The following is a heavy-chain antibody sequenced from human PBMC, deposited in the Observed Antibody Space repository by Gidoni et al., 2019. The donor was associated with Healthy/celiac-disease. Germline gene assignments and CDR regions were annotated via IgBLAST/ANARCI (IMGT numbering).Heavy chain of an antibody. CDR2: IKSKTDGGTT. V-gene: IGHV3-15*01. Sequence: EVQLVESGGGLVKPGGSLRISCAASGFTFSNSWMSWVRQAPGKGLEWVGRIKSKTDGGTTDYDAPVKGRFNISRDDSKNTLYLQMNSLKTEDTAVYYCTTQYYYDSSGYYFDYWGQGTLVTVSS. CDR3: TTQYYYDSSGYYFDY. D-gene: IGHD3-22*01. J-gene: IGHJ4*02. CDR1: GFTFSNSW.